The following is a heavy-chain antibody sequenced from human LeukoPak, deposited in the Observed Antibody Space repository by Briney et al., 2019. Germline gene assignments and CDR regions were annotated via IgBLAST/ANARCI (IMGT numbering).Heavy chain of an antibody. Sequence: ASVNVSCKASGGTFSSYAISWVRQAPGQGLKWMGRIIPIFGTANHAQKFQGRVTITTDEATSTAYMELSSLRSEDTAVYYCARVGRPYYYDSSGYYAYFDYWGQGTLVTVSS. J-gene: IGHJ4*02. CDR2: IIPIFGTA. D-gene: IGHD3-22*01. V-gene: IGHV1-69*05. CDR1: GGTFSSYA. CDR3: ARVGRPYYYDSSGYYAYFDY.